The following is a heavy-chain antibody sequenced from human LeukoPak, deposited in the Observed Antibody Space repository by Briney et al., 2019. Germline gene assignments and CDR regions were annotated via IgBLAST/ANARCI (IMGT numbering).Heavy chain of an antibody. V-gene: IGHV3-48*01. CDR1: GFTFSSYS. Sequence: GGPLRLSCAASGFTFSSYSMNWVRQAPGKGLEWVSYISSASNTIYYADSVKGRFTISRDNAKDSLYLQMNSLRAEDTAVYYCARARPTNYFDYWGQGTQVTVSS. CDR2: ISSASNTI. D-gene: IGHD1-26*01. CDR3: ARARPTNYFDY. J-gene: IGHJ4*02.